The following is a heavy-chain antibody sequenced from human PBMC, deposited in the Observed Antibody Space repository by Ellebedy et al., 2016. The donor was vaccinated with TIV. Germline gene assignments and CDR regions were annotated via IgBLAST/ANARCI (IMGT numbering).Heavy chain of an antibody. CDR3: ARVMATGGLDY. V-gene: IGHV3-30*17. Sequence: GESLKISCAASGFAFSSFAMHWVRQAPGKGLEWVAVIPYDGGAEYYADSVKGRFIISRDNSQNILYLQMNSLRPDDTAVYYCARVMATGGLDYWGQGTLVTVSS. J-gene: IGHJ4*02. CDR1: GFAFSSFA. CDR2: IPYDGGAE. D-gene: IGHD5-12*01.